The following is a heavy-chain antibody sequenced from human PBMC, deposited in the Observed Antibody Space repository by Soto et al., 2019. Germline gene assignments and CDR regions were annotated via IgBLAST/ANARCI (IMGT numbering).Heavy chain of an antibody. V-gene: IGHV4-59*08. CDR3: ARHITQYSSSWYFIDY. J-gene: IGHJ4*02. D-gene: IGHD6-13*01. CDR1: GGSISSYY. Sequence: QVQLQESGPGLVKPSETLSLTCTVSGGSISSYYWSWIRQPPGKGLEWIGYIYYSGSTNYNPSLKRRVTISVDTSKNQFALKLSSVTAADTAVYYCARHITQYSSSWYFIDYWGQGTLVTVSS. CDR2: IYYSGST.